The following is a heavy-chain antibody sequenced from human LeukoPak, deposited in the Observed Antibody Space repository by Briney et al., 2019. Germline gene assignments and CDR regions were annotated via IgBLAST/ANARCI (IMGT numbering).Heavy chain of an antibody. CDR3: AESGGYGLIDY. CDR1: GGSISSSSYY. Sequence: SETLSLTCTVSGGSISSSSYYWGWIRQPPGKGLEWIGSIYYSGSTYYNASLQSRVTISIETSKNQISLRLNSVTAADTAMYYCAESGGYGLIDYWGQGTLVTVSS. J-gene: IGHJ4*02. D-gene: IGHD1-26*01. CDR2: IYYSGST. V-gene: IGHV4-39*01.